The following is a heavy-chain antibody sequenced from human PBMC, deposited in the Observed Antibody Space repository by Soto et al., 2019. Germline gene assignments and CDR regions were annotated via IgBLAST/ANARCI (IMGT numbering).Heavy chain of an antibody. CDR3: ARGGERGGYYGMDV. D-gene: IGHD3-16*01. CDR2: IIPILGIA. CDR1: GGTFSSYT. J-gene: IGHJ6*02. Sequence: QVQLVQSGAEVKKPGSSVKVSCKASGGTFSSYTISWVRQAPGQGLEWMGRIIPILGIANYAQKFQGRVTIPADKSTSTANMGRSSLRSEDTAVYYCARGGERGGYYGMDVWGQGTTVTVSS. V-gene: IGHV1-69*02.